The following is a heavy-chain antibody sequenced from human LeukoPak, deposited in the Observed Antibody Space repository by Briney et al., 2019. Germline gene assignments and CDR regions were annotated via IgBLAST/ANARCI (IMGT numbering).Heavy chain of an antibody. V-gene: IGHV3-15*01. Sequence: GGSLRLSCEASGFTFTNTWMSWVRQAPGKGLEWVGRVKSKADDGTTDYAAPVQGRFAISRDDSKNTLSLQMNSLKTEDTAVYYCATEGGSGSYYGDDAFDMWGQGTMVTVSS. CDR1: GFTFTNTW. CDR2: VKSKADDGTT. D-gene: IGHD3-10*01. CDR3: ATEGGSGSYYGDDAFDM. J-gene: IGHJ3*02.